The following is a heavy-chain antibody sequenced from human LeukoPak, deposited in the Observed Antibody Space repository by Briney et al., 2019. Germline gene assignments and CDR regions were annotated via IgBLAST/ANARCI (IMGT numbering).Heavy chain of an antibody. D-gene: IGHD6-13*01. V-gene: IGHV3-23*01. CDR1: GFTFSSYA. CDR2: ISGSGGST. Sequence: GGSLRLSCAASGFTFSSYAMSWVRQAPGKGLEWVSTISGSGGSTYHADSVKGRFTISRDNSKNTLYLQMNSLRAEDTAVYYCAVIAAAGLPYYFDYWGQGTLVTVSS. J-gene: IGHJ4*02. CDR3: AVIAAAGLPYYFDY.